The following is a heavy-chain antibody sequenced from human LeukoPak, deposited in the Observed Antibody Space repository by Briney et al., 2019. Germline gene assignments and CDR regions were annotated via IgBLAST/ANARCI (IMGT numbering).Heavy chain of an antibody. CDR1: GFTFSDSW. V-gene: IGHV3-7*01. CDR2: MNQDGSEK. CDR3: ATYTHWVAGDV. D-gene: IGHD3-16*01. J-gene: IGHJ6*02. Sequence: GGSLRLSCAASGFTFSDSWMSWVRQAPGKGLEWVANMNQDGSEKDYVDSVKGRFTISRDNARNSLYLQMGSLRAEDTAVYYCATYTHWVAGDVWGQGTTVNASS.